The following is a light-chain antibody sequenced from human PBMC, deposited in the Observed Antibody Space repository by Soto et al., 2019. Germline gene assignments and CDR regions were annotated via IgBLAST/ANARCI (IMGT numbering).Light chain of an antibody. J-gene: IGLJ2*01. CDR2: LNSDGSH. V-gene: IGLV4-69*01. Sequence: QLVLTQSPSASASLGASVKLTCTLSSGHSNYAIAWHQLQPEKGPRYLMKLNSDGSHSKGDGIPDRFSGSSSGAERYLTISSLQSEDEADYYCQTWGTGIQIFGGGTQLTVL. CDR1: SGHSNYA. CDR3: QTWGTGIQI.